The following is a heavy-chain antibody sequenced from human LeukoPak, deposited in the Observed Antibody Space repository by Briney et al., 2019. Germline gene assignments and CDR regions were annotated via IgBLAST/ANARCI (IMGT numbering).Heavy chain of an antibody. V-gene: IGHV3-20*04. Sequence: GGSLRLSCAASRFTFDDYGMSWVRHAPGKGLEWVSGINWNGGSTGYADSVKGRFTISRDNAKNSLYLQMSSLRAEDTALYYCAREATLRDFYDAFDIWGQGTMVTVSS. J-gene: IGHJ3*02. CDR1: RFTFDDYG. CDR2: INWNGGST. CDR3: AREATLRDFYDAFDI. D-gene: IGHD4-17*01.